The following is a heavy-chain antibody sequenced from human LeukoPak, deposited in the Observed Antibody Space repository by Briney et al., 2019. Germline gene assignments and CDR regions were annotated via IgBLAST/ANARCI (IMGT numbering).Heavy chain of an antibody. J-gene: IGHJ4*02. D-gene: IGHD3-9*01. CDR2: IYHSGST. CDR1: GYSISSGYY. Sequence: PSETLSLTCTVSGYSISSGYYWGWIRQPPGKGLEWIGSIYHSGSTYYKPSLKSRVTISVDTSKNQFSLKLSSVTAADTAVYYCARLSPPGFGDILTGEKGSDYWGQGTLVTVSS. CDR3: ARLSPPGFGDILTGEKGSDY. V-gene: IGHV4-38-2*02.